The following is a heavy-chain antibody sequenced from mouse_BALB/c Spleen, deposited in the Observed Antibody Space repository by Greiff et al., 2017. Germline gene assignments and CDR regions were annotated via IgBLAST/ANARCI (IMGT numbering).Heavy chain of an antibody. D-gene: IGHD2-1*01. CDR1: GFTFSSYA. CDR2: ISSGGST. V-gene: IGHV5-6-5*01. J-gene: IGHJ2*01. CDR3: AREDGNHFDY. Sequence: EVKLVESGGGLVKPGGSLKLSCAASGFTFSSYAMSWVRQTPEKRLEWVASISSGGSTYYPDSVKGRFTISRDNARNILYLQMSSLRSEDTAMYYCAREDGNHFDYWGQGTTLTVSS.